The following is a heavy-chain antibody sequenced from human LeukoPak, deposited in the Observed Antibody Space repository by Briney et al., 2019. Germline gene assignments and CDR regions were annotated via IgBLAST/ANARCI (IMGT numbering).Heavy chain of an antibody. CDR1: GGSISSYF. CDR2: IYYTGST. J-gene: IGHJ5*02. V-gene: IGHV4-59*01. D-gene: IGHD4-17*01. CDR3: AKVRGNDYGDYCLDP. Sequence: SETLSLTCTVSGGSISSYFWSWIRQPPGKGLEWIAYIYYTGSTTYNPSLMSRVTMSIDTSKNQFSLNLSSVTAADTAVYYCAKVRGNDYGDYCLDPWGQGTLATVSS.